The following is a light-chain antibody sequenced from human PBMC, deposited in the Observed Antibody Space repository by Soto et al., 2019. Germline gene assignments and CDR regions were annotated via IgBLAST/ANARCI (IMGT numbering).Light chain of an antibody. CDR3: LQYNGYYRT. V-gene: IGKV1-5*01. CDR2: DAS. CDR1: QTISGW. Sequence: DLQMTQSPSTLSASVGDTVTITCRASQTISGWLAWYQQRPGKAPNLLIFDASTLESGVPSRFSGSGSGTTFALTITSLQPDDFATYYCLQYNGYYRTFGQGTKVEIK. J-gene: IGKJ1*01.